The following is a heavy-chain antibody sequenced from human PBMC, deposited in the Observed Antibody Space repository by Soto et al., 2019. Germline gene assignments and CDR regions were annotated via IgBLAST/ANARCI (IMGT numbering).Heavy chain of an antibody. V-gene: IGHV4-30-4*01. D-gene: IGHD3-9*01. CDR3: ARGGNGYHILTGFSSHY. Sequence: QVQLRESGPGLVKPSQTLSLTCTVSGGSISSGDYYWTWIRQPPGKGLAWIVYIYYSGYTYYNPSLKSRITISVDTSKNQFSLKMTSVTAADTAVYFCARGGNGYHILTGFSSHYWGQGTLVTVSS. J-gene: IGHJ4*02. CDR2: IYYSGYT. CDR1: GGSISSGDYY.